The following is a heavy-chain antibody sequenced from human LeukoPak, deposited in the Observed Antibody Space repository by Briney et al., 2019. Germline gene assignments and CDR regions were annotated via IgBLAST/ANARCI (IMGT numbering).Heavy chain of an antibody. V-gene: IGHV1-69*13. Sequence: ASVKVSCKASGGTFSSYAISWVRQAPGQGLEWMGGIIPIFGTANYAQKFQGRVTITADESTSTAYMELSSLRSEDTAVYYCARVGCCSTSCYIYYYYGMDVWGQGTTVTVSS. CDR1: GGTFSSYA. D-gene: IGHD2-2*02. CDR2: IIPIFGTA. CDR3: ARVGCCSTSCYIYYYYGMDV. J-gene: IGHJ6*02.